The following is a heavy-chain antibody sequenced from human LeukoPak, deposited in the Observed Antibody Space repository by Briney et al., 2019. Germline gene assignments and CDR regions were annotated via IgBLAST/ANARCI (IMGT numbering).Heavy chain of an antibody. CDR2: IHYSGST. CDR3: ARRLGGTSTGFDY. CDR1: GGSISSYY. Sequence: PPETLSLTCTVSGGSISSYYWSWIRQPAGKGLEWNGSIHYSGSTTYNPSLKSRVTIPVDTSKNQFSLKLSSVTAADTAVYYCARRLGGTSTGFDYWGQGTLVTVSS. D-gene: IGHD2-2*01. J-gene: IGHJ4*02. V-gene: IGHV4-59*08.